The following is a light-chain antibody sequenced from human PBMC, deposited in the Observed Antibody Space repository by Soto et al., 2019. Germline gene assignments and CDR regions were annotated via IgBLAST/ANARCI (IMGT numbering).Light chain of an antibody. CDR2: LVS. CDR3: MQALQTPRT. V-gene: IGKV2-28*01. CDR1: QSLLHSNGYNY. J-gene: IGKJ1*01. Sequence: DIVMTQSPLSLPVTPGEPASISCRSSQSLLHSNGYNYLDWYLQKPGQSPQLLIYLVSNRASGVVDRFSVSGSGTEFTLNISRVEAEDVGVYYCMQALQTPRTFGQGTKVESK.